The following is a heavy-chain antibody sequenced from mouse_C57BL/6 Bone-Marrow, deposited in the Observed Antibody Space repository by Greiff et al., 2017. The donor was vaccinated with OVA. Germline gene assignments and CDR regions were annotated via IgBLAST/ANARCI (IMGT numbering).Heavy chain of an antibody. D-gene: IGHD2-2*01. CDR2: IYPGGGYT. CDR3: ARGDGLWLRRSYFDY. V-gene: IGHV1-63*01. Sequence: VQLQQPGTELVKPGASVKLSCKASGYTFTNYWIGWAKQRPGHGLEWIGDIYPGGGYTNYNEKFKGKATLTADKSSSTAYMQFSSLTSEDSAIYYCARGDGLWLRRSYFDYWGQGTTLTVSS. CDR1: GYTFTNYW. J-gene: IGHJ2*01.